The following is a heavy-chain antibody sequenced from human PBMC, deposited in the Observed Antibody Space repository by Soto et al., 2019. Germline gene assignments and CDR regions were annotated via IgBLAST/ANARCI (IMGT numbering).Heavy chain of an antibody. D-gene: IGHD2-15*01. CDR3: ARALYCSGGSCYSGFDY. CDR2: IYHSGST. CDR1: GGSISSGGYS. V-gene: IGHV4-30-2*01. Sequence: SETLSLTCAVSGGSISSGGYSWSWIRQPPGKGLEWIEYIYHSGSTYYNPSLKSRVTISVDRSKNQFSLKLSSVTAADTAVYYCARALYCSGGSCYSGFDYWGQGTLVTVSS. J-gene: IGHJ4*02.